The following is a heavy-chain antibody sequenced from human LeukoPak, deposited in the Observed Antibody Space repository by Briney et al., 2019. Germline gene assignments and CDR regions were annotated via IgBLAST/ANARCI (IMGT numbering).Heavy chain of an antibody. CDR2: ISWNSGSI. CDR3: AKVASSGPLDY. D-gene: IGHD3-22*01. Sequence: PGRSLRLSCAASGFTFDDYAMHWVRQAPGKGLEWVSGISWNSGSIGYADSVKGRFTISRDNAKNSLYLQMNSLRAEDTALYYCAKVASSGPLDYRGQGTLVTVSS. V-gene: IGHV3-9*01. J-gene: IGHJ4*02. CDR1: GFTFDDYA.